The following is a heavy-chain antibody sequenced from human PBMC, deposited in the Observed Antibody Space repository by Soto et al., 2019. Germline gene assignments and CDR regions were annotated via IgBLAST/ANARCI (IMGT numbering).Heavy chain of an antibody. Sequence: SETLSLTCTVSGGSTSSYYWSWIRQPPGKALEWIGYIYHSGSTNYNPSLKSRVTISVDTSKNQLSLNLSSVTAADTAVYYCATKPPYSTVWYYFDYWGQGALVTVSS. CDR1: GGSTSSYY. D-gene: IGHD2-2*01. CDR3: ATKPPYSTVWYYFDY. J-gene: IGHJ4*02. CDR2: IYHSGST. V-gene: IGHV4-59*03.